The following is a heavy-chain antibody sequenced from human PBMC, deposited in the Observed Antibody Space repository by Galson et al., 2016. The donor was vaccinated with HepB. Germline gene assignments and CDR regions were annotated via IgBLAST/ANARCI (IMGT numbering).Heavy chain of an antibody. CDR2: ITSSSSRI. D-gene: IGHD3-10*01. CDR1: GFNLNSYS. J-gene: IGHJ4*02. Sequence: SLRLSCAVFGFNLNSYSMNWVRQAPGKGLEWVSYITSSSSRIFYPDSVKGRFTISRDNARNSLYLQMNSLRDEDTAVYYCARVGYGSGIYYRFYDFWGQGTLVTVSS. V-gene: IGHV3-48*02. CDR3: ARVGYGSGIYYRFYDF.